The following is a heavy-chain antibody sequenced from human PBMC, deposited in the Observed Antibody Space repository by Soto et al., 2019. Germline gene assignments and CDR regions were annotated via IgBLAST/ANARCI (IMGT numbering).Heavy chain of an antibody. J-gene: IGHJ4*02. CDR3: ARKAGSH. D-gene: IGHD6-13*01. CDR1: GGSISNYY. Sequence: QVQLQESGPGLVKPSETLSLTCTVSGGSISNYYWSWIRQTPEKGLEWIGNIQYSGSTNYNPSLKXRXXISIDTTKNQFSLKLSSVTAADTAVYYCARKAGSHWGQGTLVTVSS. CDR2: IQYSGST. V-gene: IGHV4-59*01.